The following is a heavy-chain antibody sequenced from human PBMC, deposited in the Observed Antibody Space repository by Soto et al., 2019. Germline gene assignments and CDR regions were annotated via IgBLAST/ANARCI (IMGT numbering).Heavy chain of an antibody. D-gene: IGHD6-19*01. Sequence: QVQLVQSGAEVKKPGASVMVSCRASGYTFTSHYMHWVRQAPGQGLEWIGMIDPSGGATTYAQKFQGRVTITRDTSTTTVYMELSSLRPEDTAVYSCSRGLWQWLFDYWGQGTLVTVSS. CDR1: GYTFTSHY. CDR2: IDPSGGAT. CDR3: SRGLWQWLFDY. V-gene: IGHV1-46*03. J-gene: IGHJ4*02.